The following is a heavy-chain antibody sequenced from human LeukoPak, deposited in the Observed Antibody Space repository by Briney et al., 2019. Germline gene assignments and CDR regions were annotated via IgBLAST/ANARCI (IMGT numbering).Heavy chain of an antibody. CDR1: GFTFSSYS. CDR2: ISSSSSTI. Sequence: GGSLRLSCAAAGFTFSSYSMNWVRQAPGEGLEWVSYISSSSSTIYYADSVKGRFTTSRDNAKNSLYLQTNSLTDEDTAVYYCARAYSSGYDYWGQGTLVTVSS. CDR3: ARAYSSGYDY. D-gene: IGHD6-19*01. V-gene: IGHV3-48*02. J-gene: IGHJ4*02.